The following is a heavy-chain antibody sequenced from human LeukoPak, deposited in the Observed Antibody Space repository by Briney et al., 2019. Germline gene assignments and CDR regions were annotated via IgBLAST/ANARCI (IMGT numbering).Heavy chain of an antibody. V-gene: IGHV3-48*01. D-gene: IGHD1-26*01. CDR2: IRSSGTTI. Sequence: PGGSLRLSCAASGFTFRTSGMNWVRHAPGEGGEWFSYIRSSGTTISYAQCVKGRFTITRDNAQNSLTLHMNTLSADDTSVYYCAKDGGTHFDHWGQGTLVTVSS. CDR3: AKDGGTHFDH. CDR1: GFTFRTSG. J-gene: IGHJ4*02.